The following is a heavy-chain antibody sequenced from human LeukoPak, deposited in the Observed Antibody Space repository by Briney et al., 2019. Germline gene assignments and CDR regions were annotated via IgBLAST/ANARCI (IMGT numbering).Heavy chain of an antibody. Sequence: GGSLRLSCAASGFSFGSYWMNWVRQTPGKGLVWVAHINTDGRTTTYADSVKDRFTVSRDNAKNTLYLEMNRLRAEDTAVYYCARDNAYMLDYWGQGTQVTVSS. D-gene: IGHD5-24*01. CDR2: INTDGRTT. V-gene: IGHV3-74*03. CDR1: GFSFGSYW. CDR3: ARDNAYMLDY. J-gene: IGHJ4*02.